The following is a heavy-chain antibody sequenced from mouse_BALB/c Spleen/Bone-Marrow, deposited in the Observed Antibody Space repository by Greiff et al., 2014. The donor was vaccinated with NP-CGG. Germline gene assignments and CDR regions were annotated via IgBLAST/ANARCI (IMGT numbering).Heavy chain of an antibody. D-gene: IGHD3-1*01. Sequence: QVQLQQSGADLMKPGASVKISCKATGYRFNSYWIEWVKQRPGHGLEWIGEILPGSGSTNFNEKFKGKATFTAYTSSNTAYMQISSLTSEDSAVYYCARLGIRSFDSWGQGTTPPVPP. CDR2: ILPGSGST. CDR1: GYRFNSYW. CDR3: ARLGIRSFDS. J-gene: IGHJ2*01. V-gene: IGHV1-9*01.